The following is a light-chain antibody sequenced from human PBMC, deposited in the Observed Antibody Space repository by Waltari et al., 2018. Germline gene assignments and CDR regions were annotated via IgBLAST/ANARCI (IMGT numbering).Light chain of an antibody. J-gene: IGKJ4*01. CDR2: GAS. CDR1: QSVSSN. V-gene: IGKV3-15*01. CDR3: QQYNNWPPLT. Sequence: EIVLTQSPATLSVSPGERATLSCRASQSVSSNLAWYRQKPGQPPRLLIYGASTRATGIPARFSGSGSGTEFTLTISSLQSEDSAVYYCQQYNNWPPLTFGGGTKVEIK.